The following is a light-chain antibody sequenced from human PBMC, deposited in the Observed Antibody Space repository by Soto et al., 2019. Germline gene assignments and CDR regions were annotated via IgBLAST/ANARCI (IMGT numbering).Light chain of an antibody. Sequence: IVMTQSPVTLSVSPGERVTLSCRASETVRTNLAWFQQKPGHTPSLLIFGASTRATGIPTRFTGSGSETEFTLTIDSLQSEDLAVYYCQQYDNWPAYTFGQGTKLEI. CDR2: GAS. V-gene: IGKV3-15*01. CDR3: QQYDNWPAYT. J-gene: IGKJ2*01. CDR1: ETVRTN.